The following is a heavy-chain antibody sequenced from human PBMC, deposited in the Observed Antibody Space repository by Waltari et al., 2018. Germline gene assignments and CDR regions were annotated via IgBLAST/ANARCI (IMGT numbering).Heavy chain of an antibody. J-gene: IGHJ3*02. CDR1: GGPISSGSYY. CDR2: IYTSGST. V-gene: IGHV4-61*09. Sequence: QVQLQESGPGLVKPSQTLSLTCTVSGGPISSGSYYWSWIRQPAGKGLEWIGYIYTSGSTNYNPSLKSRVTISVDTSKNQFSLKLSSVTAADTAVYYCARDRTVTTWAFDIWGQGTMVTVSS. CDR3: ARDRTVTTWAFDI. D-gene: IGHD4-17*01.